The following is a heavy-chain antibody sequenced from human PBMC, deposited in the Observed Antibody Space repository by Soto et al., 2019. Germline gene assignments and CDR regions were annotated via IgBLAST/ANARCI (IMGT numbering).Heavy chain of an antibody. D-gene: IGHD5-12*01. Sequence: GGSLRLSCVGSGFTFSKYGMHWVRQAPGRGLEWVAVISYDGSNKYYADSVKGRFTISRDNSKNTLYLQMNSLRAEDTAVYYCAKDREMATITGAFDIWGQGTMVTVSS. CDR1: GFTFSKYG. V-gene: IGHV3-30*18. CDR2: ISYDGSNK. J-gene: IGHJ3*02. CDR3: AKDREMATITGAFDI.